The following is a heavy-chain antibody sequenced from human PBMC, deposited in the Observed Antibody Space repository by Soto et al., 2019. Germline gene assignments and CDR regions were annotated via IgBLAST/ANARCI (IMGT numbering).Heavy chain of an antibody. Sequence: QVQLQQWGAGLLKPSETLSLTCAVYGGFVSSGSYYWNWIRQPPGKGLEWIGEMSHSGGTHFNPSLKSRVTISVDTSNNQFSLKMSSVTAADTALYYCARVERGTATTVVDAFDIWGPGTMVTVSS. D-gene: IGHD1-1*01. V-gene: IGHV4-34*01. CDR1: GGFVSSGSYY. J-gene: IGHJ3*02. CDR2: MSHSGGT. CDR3: ARVERGTATTVVDAFDI.